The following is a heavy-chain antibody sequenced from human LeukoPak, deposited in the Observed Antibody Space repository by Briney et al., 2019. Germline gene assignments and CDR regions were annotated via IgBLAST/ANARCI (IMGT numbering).Heavy chain of an antibody. D-gene: IGHD6-13*01. CDR3: ARFTAGDYFDS. J-gene: IGHJ4*02. CDR2: ISSTSAII. V-gene: IGHV3-48*01. Sequence: GGSLRLSCAASGFTFSSYSMNWVRQAPGKGLEWVSYISSTSAIIYYADSVKGRLTVSRDNAKNSLYLQMNSLRAEDTAVYYCARFTAGDYFDSWGQGTLVTVSS. CDR1: GFTFSSYS.